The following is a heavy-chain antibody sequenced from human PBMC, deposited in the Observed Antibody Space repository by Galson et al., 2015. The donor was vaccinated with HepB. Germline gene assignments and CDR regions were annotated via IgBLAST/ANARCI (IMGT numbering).Heavy chain of an antibody. CDR3: ACMVRGVINY. CDR2: ISSSIFTI. D-gene: IGHD3-10*01. J-gene: IGHJ4*02. Sequence: SLRLSCAAPGFTFSSYSMNWVRQAPGKGLEWVSYISSSIFTIYYADSVKGRFTISRDNAKNSLYLQMNSLRAEDTAVYYCACMVRGVINYWGQGTLVTVSS. V-gene: IGHV3-48*04. CDR1: GFTFSSYS.